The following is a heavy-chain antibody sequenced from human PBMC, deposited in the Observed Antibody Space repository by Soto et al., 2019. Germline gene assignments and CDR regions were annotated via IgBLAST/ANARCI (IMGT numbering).Heavy chain of an antibody. CDR2: MNPNTGNI. V-gene: IGHV1-3*01. CDR3: TREAIVAENWFDP. CDR1: GYTFVDYA. J-gene: IGHJ5*02. Sequence: QVQLVQSGAEVKRPGASVKISCRASGYTFVDYALHWVRQAPGQGLEWVGWMNPNTGNIKYSHNFDDRVSITRDRATSTAYMELRGLRSEDTAVYFCTREAIVAENWFDPWGQGTLVTVSS. D-gene: IGHD2-21*01.